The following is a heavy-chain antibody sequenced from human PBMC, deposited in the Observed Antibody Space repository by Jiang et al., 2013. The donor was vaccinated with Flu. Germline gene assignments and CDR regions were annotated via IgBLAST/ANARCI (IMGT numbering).Heavy chain of an antibody. Sequence: VRQMPGKGLEWMGIIYPGDSDTRYSPSFQGQVTISADKSISTAYLQWSSLKASDTAMYYCARRGYYYYYMDVWGKGTAVTVSS. CDR2: IYPGDSDT. J-gene: IGHJ6*03. D-gene: IGHD3-10*01. V-gene: IGHV5-51*01. CDR3: ARRGYYYYYMDV.